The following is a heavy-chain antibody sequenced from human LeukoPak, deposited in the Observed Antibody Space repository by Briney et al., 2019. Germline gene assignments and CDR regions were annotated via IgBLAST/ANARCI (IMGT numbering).Heavy chain of an antibody. CDR3: ARDPSPNYDFWSGYYFPGIGFDY. CDR2: INPNSGGT. CDR1: GYTFTGYY. J-gene: IGHJ4*02. D-gene: IGHD3-3*01. V-gene: IGHV1-2*06. Sequence: ASVKVSCKASGYTFTGYYMHWVRQAPGQGLEWMGRINPNSGGTNYAQKFQGRVTMTRDTSISTAYMELSWLRSDDTAVYYCARDPSPNYDFWSGYYFPGIGFDYWGQGTLVTVSS.